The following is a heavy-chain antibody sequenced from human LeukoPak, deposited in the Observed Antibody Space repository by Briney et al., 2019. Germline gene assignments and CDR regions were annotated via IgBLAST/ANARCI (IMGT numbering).Heavy chain of an antibody. D-gene: IGHD2-15*01. CDR3: AKPPRARCGCSALDFDY. V-gene: IGHV3-23*01. CDR1: GFTFSSYA. J-gene: IGHJ4*02. CDR2: ISGSGGST. Sequence: GGSLRLSCAASGFTFSSYAMSWVRQAPGKGLEWVSAISGSGGSTYYADSVKGRFTISTDNSKSTLYLQLSSLRAEDTAVYYCAKPPRARCGCSALDFDYWGQGTLVTVSS.